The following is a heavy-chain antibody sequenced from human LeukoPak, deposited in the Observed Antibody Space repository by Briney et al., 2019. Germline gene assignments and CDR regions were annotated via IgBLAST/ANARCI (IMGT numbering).Heavy chain of an antibody. Sequence: GGSLRLSCAVSGFTFSNAWMHWVRQAPGKGLEWVGRIKSKSDGGSTDYAAPVKGRFTISRDNAKNSLYLQMNSLRAEDTAVYYCAREVMEFRSGDPDNDYWGQGTLVTVSS. CDR1: GFTFSNAW. CDR3: AREVMEFRSGDPDNDY. V-gene: IGHV3-15*01. J-gene: IGHJ4*02. CDR2: IKSKSDGGST. D-gene: IGHD3-3*01.